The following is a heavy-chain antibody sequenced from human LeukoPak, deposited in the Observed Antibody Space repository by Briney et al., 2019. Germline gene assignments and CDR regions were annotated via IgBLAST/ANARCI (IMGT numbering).Heavy chain of an antibody. CDR3: AKDPRAISGY. D-gene: IGHD2-2*01. CDR2: VWHDGSNR. CDR1: GFTFSSYA. Sequence: GGSLRLSCTAPGFTFSSYAIHWIRQAPGKGLEWVALVWHDGSNRYYTDSVKGRFTISRDNSKNTVYLQMNSLRAEDTAIYYCAKDPRAISGYWGQGTLVIVSS. J-gene: IGHJ4*02. V-gene: IGHV3-33*06.